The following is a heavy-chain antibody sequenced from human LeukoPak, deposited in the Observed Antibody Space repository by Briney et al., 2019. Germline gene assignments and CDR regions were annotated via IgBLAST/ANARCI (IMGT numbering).Heavy chain of an antibody. V-gene: IGHV3-30*04. CDR3: ARGGIVVVTAPFDP. Sequence: GRSLRLSCAASGFTFSNNAMHWVRQAPGKGLEWVAVISYDGSNKYYADSVKGRFTISRDNSKNTLYLQMNSLRAEDTAVYYCARGGIVVVTAPFDPWGQGTLVTVSS. CDR1: GFTFSNNA. CDR2: ISYDGSNK. D-gene: IGHD2-21*02. J-gene: IGHJ5*02.